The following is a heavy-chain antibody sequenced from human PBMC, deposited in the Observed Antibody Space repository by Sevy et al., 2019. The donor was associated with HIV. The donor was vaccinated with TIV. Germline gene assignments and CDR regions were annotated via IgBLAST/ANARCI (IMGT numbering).Heavy chain of an antibody. CDR2: ISSSGSTI. J-gene: IGHJ6*02. V-gene: IGHV3-11*01. CDR1: RFTFSDYY. D-gene: IGHD2-15*01. Sequence: GGSLRLSCAASRFTFSDYYMSWIRQAPGKGLEWVSYISSSGSTIYYADSVKGRFTISRDNAKNSLYLQMNSLRAEDTAVYYCARDTVGYCSGGSCYSGYYGMDVWGQGTTVTVSS. CDR3: ARDTVGYCSGGSCYSGYYGMDV.